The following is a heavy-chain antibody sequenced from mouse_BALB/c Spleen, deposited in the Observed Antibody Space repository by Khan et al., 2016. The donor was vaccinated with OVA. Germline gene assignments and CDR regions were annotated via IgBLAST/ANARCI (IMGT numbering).Heavy chain of an antibody. Sequence: QLKQSGPELVKPGASVKMSCKASGYTFTSYVMHWVKQKPGLGLEWIGYIYPFNDDTKYNEKFKGKATLTSDKSSSTAYMELSSLTSEDSAVYYWAAVGNYYVSFAYWGQGTLVTVSA. CDR3: AAVGNYYVSFAY. CDR2: IYPFNDDT. J-gene: IGHJ3*01. D-gene: IGHD1-1*01. V-gene: IGHV1S136*01. CDR1: GYTFTSYV.